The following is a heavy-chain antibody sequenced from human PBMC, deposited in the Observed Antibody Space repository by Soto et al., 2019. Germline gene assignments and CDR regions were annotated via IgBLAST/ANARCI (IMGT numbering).Heavy chain of an antibody. CDR1: GFTFSNAW. Sequence: GGSLRLSCAASGFTFSNAWMNWVRQAPGKGLEWVGRIKSKTDGGTTDYAAPVKGRFTISRDDSKNTLYLQMNSLKTEDTAVYYCTRSHYYDSSGYRPHAFDIWGQGTMVTVSS. CDR3: TRSHYYDSSGYRPHAFDI. J-gene: IGHJ3*02. CDR2: IKSKTDGGTT. D-gene: IGHD3-22*01. V-gene: IGHV3-15*07.